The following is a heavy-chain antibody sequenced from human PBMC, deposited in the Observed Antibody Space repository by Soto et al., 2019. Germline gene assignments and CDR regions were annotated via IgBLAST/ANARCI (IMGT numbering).Heavy chain of an antibody. CDR2: INAGNGNT. CDR1: GYTFTSYA. CDR3: ARDPVTIQIWPSYYFDY. V-gene: IGHV1-3*01. J-gene: IGHJ4*02. D-gene: IGHD5-18*01. Sequence: GASVKVSCKASGYTFTSYAMHWVRQAPGQRLEWMGWINAGNGNTKYSQKFQGRVTITRDTSASTAYMELSSLRSEDTAVYYCARDPVTIQIWPSYYFDYWGQGTLVTVSS.